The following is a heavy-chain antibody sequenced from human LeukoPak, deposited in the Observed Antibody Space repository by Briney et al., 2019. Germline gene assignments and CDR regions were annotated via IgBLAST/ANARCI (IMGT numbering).Heavy chain of an antibody. CDR1: GDSVSNNSVT. D-gene: IGHD2-2*01. CDR2: TYYRSTWYN. V-gene: IGHV6-1*01. CDR3: ARRLTQYDCFDP. Sequence: SQTLSLTYALSGDSVSNNSVTWNWLRQSPSRGLEWLGRTYYRSTWYNDYAVSVRGRITVNPDTSKNQFSLHLNSVTPEDTAVYYCARRLTQYDCFDPWGQGILVTVSS. J-gene: IGHJ5*02.